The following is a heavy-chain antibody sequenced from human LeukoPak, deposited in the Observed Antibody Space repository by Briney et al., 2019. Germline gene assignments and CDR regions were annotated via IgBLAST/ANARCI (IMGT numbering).Heavy chain of an antibody. V-gene: IGHV3-64*01. D-gene: IGHD3-10*01. CDR2: ISSNGGNT. Sequence: GGSLRLSCVASGFPFSSYAMHWVRKAPGKGLEYVSAISSNGGNTYYANSVKGRFTISRDNSKNTLYLQMGSLRAEDMAVYYCARGTNYYYFDYWGQGTLVTVSS. CDR1: GFPFSSYA. J-gene: IGHJ4*02. CDR3: ARGTNYYYFDY.